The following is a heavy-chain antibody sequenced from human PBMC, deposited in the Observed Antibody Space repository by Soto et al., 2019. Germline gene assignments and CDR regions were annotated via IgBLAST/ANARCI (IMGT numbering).Heavy chain of an antibody. V-gene: IGHV3-23*01. CDR3: AKVAGGLGYFDL. Sequence: EVQLLESGGGLARPGGSLRLSCVASGFIFSDYAMTWIRQAPGKGLEWVATISASGGNIEYTDSLKGRFTISRDNSKKTVYLQINGLTADDRAVNYCAKVAGGLGYFDLWGRGTLVTVSS. CDR2: ISASGGNI. CDR1: GFIFSDYA. D-gene: IGHD3-16*01. J-gene: IGHJ2*01.